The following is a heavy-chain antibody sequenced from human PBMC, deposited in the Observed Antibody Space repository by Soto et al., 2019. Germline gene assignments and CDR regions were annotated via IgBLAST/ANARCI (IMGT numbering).Heavy chain of an antibody. J-gene: IGHJ4*02. CDR2: INSDGSST. Sequence: EVQLVESGGGLVQPGGSLRLSCAASGFTFSSYWMHWVRQAPGKGLVWVSRINSDGSSTTYADSVKGRFTISRDNAKNTLYLQMNILSAEDTAGYYCAGGGGYSSSALDYWGQGTLVTVSS. CDR3: AGGGGYSSSALDY. V-gene: IGHV3-74*01. CDR1: GFTFSSYW. D-gene: IGHD6-6*01.